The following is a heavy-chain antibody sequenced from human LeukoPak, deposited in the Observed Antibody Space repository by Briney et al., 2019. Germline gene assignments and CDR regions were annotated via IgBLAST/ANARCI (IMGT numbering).Heavy chain of an antibody. CDR2: INHSGST. CDR1: GGSFSGYY. J-gene: IGHJ4*02. CDR3: AIPSSGRVKAFDY. Sequence: PSETLSLTCAVYGGSFSGYYWSWLRQPPGKGLEWIGEINHSGSTNYNPSLKSRVTMSVDTSKNQFSLKLSSVTAADTAVYYCAIPSSGRVKAFDYWGQGTLVTVSS. V-gene: IGHV4-34*01. D-gene: IGHD3-3*01.